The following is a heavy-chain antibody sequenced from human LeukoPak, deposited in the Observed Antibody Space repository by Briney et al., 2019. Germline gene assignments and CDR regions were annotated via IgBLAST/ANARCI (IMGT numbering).Heavy chain of an antibody. V-gene: IGHV4-34*01. CDR2: INHSGST. CDR1: GWSFSGYY. J-gene: IGHJ1*01. CDR3: ASSPRRSYYDSSGYYGIEYFQH. Sequence: PSETLSLTRAVYGWSFSGYYWSWLRQPPGKGLEWMGEINHSGSTNYNPSLKSRVTISVDTSKNQFSLKLSSVTAADTAVYYCASSPRRSYYDSSGYYGIEYFQHWGQGTLVTVSP. D-gene: IGHD3-22*01.